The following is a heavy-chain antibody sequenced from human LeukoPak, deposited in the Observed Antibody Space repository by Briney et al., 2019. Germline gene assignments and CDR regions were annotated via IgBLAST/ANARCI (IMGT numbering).Heavy chain of an antibody. CDR1: GFTFSSYG. D-gene: IGHD1-26*01. J-gene: IGHJ4*02. CDR3: AKVPYSGSYSYYFDY. CDR2: IRYDGSNK. V-gene: IGHV3-30*02. Sequence: PGGSLRLSCAASGFTFSSYGMHWVRQAPGKGLEWVAFIRYDGSNKYYADSVKGRFTISRDNSKNTLYLQMNSLRAEDTAVYYCAKVPYSGSYSYYFDYWGQGTLVTVSS.